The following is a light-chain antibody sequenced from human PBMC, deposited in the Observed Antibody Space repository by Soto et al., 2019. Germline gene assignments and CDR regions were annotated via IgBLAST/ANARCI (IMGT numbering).Light chain of an antibody. CDR2: EVS. Sequence: QSALTQPASVSGSPGQSITISCTGTSSDVGGYNYVSWYQQHPGKAPKLMIYEVSNRPSGVSNRFSGSKSGNTASLTISGLQAEDEADYYCSSYTINGTLVFGGGTKLTVL. V-gene: IGLV2-14*01. J-gene: IGLJ2*01. CDR3: SSYTINGTLV. CDR1: SSDVGGYNY.